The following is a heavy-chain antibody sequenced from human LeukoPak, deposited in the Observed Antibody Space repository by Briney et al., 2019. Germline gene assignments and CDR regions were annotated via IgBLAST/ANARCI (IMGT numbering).Heavy chain of an antibody. CDR1: GYTFTSYG. J-gene: IGHJ3*02. CDR2: MNPNSGNT. D-gene: IGHD1-26*01. V-gene: IGHV1-8*02. Sequence: ASVKVSCKASGYTFTSYGISWVRQAPGQGLEWMGWMNPNSGNTGYAQKFQGRVTMTRNTSISTAYMELSSLRSEDTAVYYCASRFKWGAFDIWGQGTMVTVSS. CDR3: ASRFKWGAFDI.